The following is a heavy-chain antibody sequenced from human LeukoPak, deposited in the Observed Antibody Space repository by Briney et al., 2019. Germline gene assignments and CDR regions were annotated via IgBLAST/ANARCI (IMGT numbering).Heavy chain of an antibody. CDR2: TYYRSKWYT. CDR1: GDSVSNNSAT. J-gene: IGHJ4*02. D-gene: IGHD5/OR15-5a*01. CDR3: AGGSTTKFHY. Sequence: SQTLSLTCAISGDSVSNNSATWNWIRQSPSRGLEWLRRTYYRSKWYTDYAVSVKSRITINPDTSKNQFSLRLNSVTPEDTAVYYCAGGSTTKFHYWGQGTLVTVSS. V-gene: IGHV6-1*01.